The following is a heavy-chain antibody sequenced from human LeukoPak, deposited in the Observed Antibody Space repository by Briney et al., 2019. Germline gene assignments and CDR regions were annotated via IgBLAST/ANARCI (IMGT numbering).Heavy chain of an antibody. V-gene: IGHV4-39*01. CDR2: IHYSGST. D-gene: IGHD5-12*01. Sequence: SETLSLTCTVSGDSISSSGFYWGWVRQPPGKGLEWIGSIHYSGSTYYNPSLKSRVTISVDTSKNQFSLKLTSVTAADTAVYYCARHVGRWLPDYWGQGTLVTVSS. CDR1: GDSISSSGFY. J-gene: IGHJ4*02. CDR3: ARHVGRWLPDY.